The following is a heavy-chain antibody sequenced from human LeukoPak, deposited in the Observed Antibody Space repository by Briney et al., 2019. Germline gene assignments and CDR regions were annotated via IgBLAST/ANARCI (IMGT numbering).Heavy chain of an antibody. V-gene: IGHV3-7*01. J-gene: IGHJ5*02. CDR1: GFTFSGYD. Sequence: GGSLRLSCAASGFTFSGYDMSWVRQAPGKGLEWVANIKEDGSEKYYVDSVKGRFTISRDNAKNSLYLQMNSLRAEDTAVYYCARDYGVAGLFDPWGQGTLVTVSS. D-gene: IGHD6-19*01. CDR2: IKEDGSEK. CDR3: ARDYGVAGLFDP.